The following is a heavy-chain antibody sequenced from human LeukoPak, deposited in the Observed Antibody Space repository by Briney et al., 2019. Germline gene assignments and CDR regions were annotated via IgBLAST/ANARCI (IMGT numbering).Heavy chain of an antibody. CDR3: ARDDTLTVSY. J-gene: IGHJ4*02. D-gene: IGHD4-17*01. CDR1: GFTFSSYS. Sequence: GGSLRLSCAASGFTFSSYSMNWVRQAQGRGLEWVSSISSSSSYIYYADSVKGRFTISRDNAKNSLYLQMNSLRAEDTAVYYCARDDTLTVSYWGQGTLVTVSS. CDR2: ISSSSSYI. V-gene: IGHV3-21*01.